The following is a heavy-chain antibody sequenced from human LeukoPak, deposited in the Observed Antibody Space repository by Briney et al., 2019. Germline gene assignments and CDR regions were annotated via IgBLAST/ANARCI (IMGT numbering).Heavy chain of an antibody. J-gene: IGHJ3*02. D-gene: IGHD1-26*01. CDR1: GFTFSDYY. CDR3: VRAWGGGSYSDAFDI. V-gene: IGHV3-21*06. Sequence: PGGSLRLSCAASGFTFSDYYMNWVRQAPGKGLEWVSSISSRSSHIYYADSVKGRFTISRDNAKNSLYLQMSSLRVEDTAVFYCVRAWGGGSYSDAFDIWGQGTMVTVSS. CDR2: ISSRSSHI.